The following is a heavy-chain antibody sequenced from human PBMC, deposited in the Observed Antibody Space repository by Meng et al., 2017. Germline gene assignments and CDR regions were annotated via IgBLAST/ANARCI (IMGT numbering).Heavy chain of an antibody. CDR1: GGSVSSGCYS. J-gene: IGHJ4*02. V-gene: IGHV4-30-2*01. D-gene: IGHD3-10*01. Sequence: QLQLQESGSGLVKPSQTLSLTCAVAGGSVSSGCYSWNWIRPATGKGLEGIGFIFHSGTTYYNPSLETRVTISIHTSKNHFSPKVTSAPAADTAVYYCARGYGGLDYWGQGTLVTVSS. CDR3: ARGYGGLDY. CDR2: IFHSGTT.